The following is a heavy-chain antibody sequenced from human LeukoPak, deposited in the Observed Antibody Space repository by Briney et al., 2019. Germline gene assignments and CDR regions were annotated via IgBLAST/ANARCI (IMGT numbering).Heavy chain of an antibody. V-gene: IGHV1-2*02. Sequence: ASVKVSCKASGYTFTGYYMHWVRQAPGQGLEWMGWINPNSGGTNYAQKFQGRVTMTRDTSISTAYMELSRLRPDDTAVYYCARDGKLYYYDSSGNRTYYYYYYMDVWGKGTTVTISS. CDR1: GYTFTGYY. D-gene: IGHD3-22*01. CDR2: INPNSGGT. J-gene: IGHJ6*03. CDR3: ARDGKLYYYDSSGNRTYYYYYYMDV.